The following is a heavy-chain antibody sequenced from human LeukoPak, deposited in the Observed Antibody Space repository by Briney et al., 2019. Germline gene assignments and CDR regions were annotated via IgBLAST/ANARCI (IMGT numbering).Heavy chain of an antibody. CDR2: ISYDGSNK. D-gene: IGHD4-17*01. V-gene: IGHV3-30*18. Sequence: GGSLRLPCAASGFTFSSYGMHWVRQAPGKGLEWVAVISYDGSNKYYADSVKGRFTISRDNSKNTLYLQMNSLRAEDTAVYYCAKIMTTVHMVDAFDIWGQGTMVTVSS. J-gene: IGHJ3*02. CDR1: GFTFSSYG. CDR3: AKIMTTVHMVDAFDI.